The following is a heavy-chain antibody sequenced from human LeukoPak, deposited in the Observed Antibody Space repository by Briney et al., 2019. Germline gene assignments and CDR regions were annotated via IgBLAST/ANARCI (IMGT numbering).Heavy chain of an antibody. J-gene: IGHJ4*02. CDR3: ARPHLSDYGDSEHLDY. D-gene: IGHD4-17*01. V-gene: IGHV3-48*04. CDR2: ISSSSSTI. Sequence: PGGSLRLSRAASGFTFSSYSMNWVRQAPGKGLEWVSYISSSSSTIYYADSVKGRFTISRDNAKNSLYLQMNSLRAEDTAVYYCARPHLSDYGDSEHLDYWGQGTLVTVSS. CDR1: GFTFSSYS.